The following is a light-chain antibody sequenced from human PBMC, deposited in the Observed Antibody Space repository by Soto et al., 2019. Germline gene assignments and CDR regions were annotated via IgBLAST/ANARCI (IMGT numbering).Light chain of an antibody. V-gene: IGKV1-39*01. CDR3: QQGYSSRWT. Sequence: DIQMTQFPSSLSASVGDRGSITCRASQNIRTYLNWYQQKPGKAPQLLIYATSNLQTGVPSRFSASGSGTDFSLVITDLQPEDFATYYCQQGYSSRWTSGRGTKVE. CDR2: ATS. J-gene: IGKJ1*01. CDR1: QNIRTY.